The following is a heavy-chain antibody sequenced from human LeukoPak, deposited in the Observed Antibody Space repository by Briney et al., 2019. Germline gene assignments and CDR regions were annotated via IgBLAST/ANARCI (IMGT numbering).Heavy chain of an antibody. Sequence: SETLSLTCTVSGGSLSSSSYYWGWIRQPPGKGLEWIGSIYYSGSTYYNPSLKSRVTISADTSKNQFSLKLSSVTAADRAMYYCARLGVSRSRDNYWGQGILVTVSS. CDR3: ARLGVSRSRDNY. CDR2: IYYSGST. CDR1: GGSLSSSSYY. D-gene: IGHD6-13*01. V-gene: IGHV4-39*01. J-gene: IGHJ4*02.